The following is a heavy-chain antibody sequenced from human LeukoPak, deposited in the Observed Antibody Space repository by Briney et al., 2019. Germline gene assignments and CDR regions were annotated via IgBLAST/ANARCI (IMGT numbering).Heavy chain of an antibody. CDR1: GFTFSSYS. CDR3: ARGQWLRPTVDY. D-gene: IGHD5-12*01. CDR2: ISSSSSYI. Sequence: GGSLRLSCAASGFTFSSYSMNWVRQAPGKGLEWVSSISSSSSYIYYADSVKGRFTISRDNAKNSLYLQMNSLRAEDTAVYYCARGQWLRPTVDYWGQGTLVTVSS. V-gene: IGHV3-21*01. J-gene: IGHJ4*02.